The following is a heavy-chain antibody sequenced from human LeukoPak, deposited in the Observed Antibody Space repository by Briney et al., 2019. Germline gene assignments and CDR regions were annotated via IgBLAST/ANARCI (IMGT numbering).Heavy chain of an antibody. CDR1: GFTFSSYG. CDR2: ISYDGSNK. Sequence: GGSLRLSCAASGFTFSSYGVHWVRQAPGKGLEWVAVISYDGSNKYYADSVKGRFTISRDNSKNTLYLQMNSLRAEDTAVYYCANSYVWGSYLEAPFDYWGQGTLVTVSS. V-gene: IGHV3-30*18. J-gene: IGHJ4*02. D-gene: IGHD3-16*02. CDR3: ANSYVWGSYLEAPFDY.